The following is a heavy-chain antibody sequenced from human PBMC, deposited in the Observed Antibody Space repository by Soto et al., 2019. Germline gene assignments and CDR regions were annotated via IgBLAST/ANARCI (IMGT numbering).Heavy chain of an antibody. CDR2: ISGYNVNT. CDR1: GYTFTSYG. J-gene: IGHJ5*02. D-gene: IGHD1-7*01. V-gene: IGHV1-18*01. Sequence: QVQLVQSGAEVKKPGASVKVSCKASGYTFTSYGISWVRQAPGQGLEWMGRISGYNVNTNYAQKLQGRVTMTTDTLTSTVYMGLRSLRSDDSAVYYCARDRGYNWNYGWFDPWAQGTLVTVSS. CDR3: ARDRGYNWNYGWFDP.